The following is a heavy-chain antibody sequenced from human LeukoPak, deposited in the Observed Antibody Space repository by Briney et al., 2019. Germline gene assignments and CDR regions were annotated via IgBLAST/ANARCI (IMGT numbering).Heavy chain of an antibody. J-gene: IGHJ4*02. D-gene: IGHD3-22*01. CDR1: GFTFSSYA. Sequence: PGGSLRLSCAASGFTFSSYAMHWVRQAPGKGLEGVAVISSDGSNKFYADSVRGRFTISRDNSKNTLYLQMNSLRPEDTAEYYCARDLNYYDISGQTHWGQGTLVTVSS. V-gene: IGHV3-30-3*01. CDR2: ISSDGSNK. CDR3: ARDLNYYDISGQTH.